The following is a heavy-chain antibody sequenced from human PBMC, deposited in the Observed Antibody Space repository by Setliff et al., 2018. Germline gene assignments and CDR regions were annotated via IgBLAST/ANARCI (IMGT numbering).Heavy chain of an antibody. J-gene: IGHJ6*03. CDR3: AREGVDTRSSTDYRYYMDV. CDR2: INPNSGDT. Sequence: ASVKVSCKASGYTLTNYYMHWVRQAPGQGLEWMGWINPNSGDTHSAQKFQGRVTMTRDTSINTAYMELSSLTSDDTAFYYCAREGVDTRSSTDYRYYMDVWGKGTTVTVSS. V-gene: IGHV1-2*02. D-gene: IGHD5-18*01. CDR1: GYTLTNYY.